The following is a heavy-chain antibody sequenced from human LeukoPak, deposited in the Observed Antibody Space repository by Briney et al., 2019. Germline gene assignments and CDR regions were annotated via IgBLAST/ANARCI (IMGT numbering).Heavy chain of an antibody. CDR2: ISSDSKII. J-gene: IGHJ4*02. CDR3: ARNPAGIGDY. CDR1: GFTFTTYN. V-gene: IGHV3-48*02. D-gene: IGHD1-26*01. Sequence: GGSLRLSRAASGFTFTTYNMNWVRQAPGKGLEWVSFISSDSKIIYYADSVKGRFTVSRDNAKNSLYLQMNSLTDEDTAVYYCARNPAGIGDYWGQGTLVTVSS.